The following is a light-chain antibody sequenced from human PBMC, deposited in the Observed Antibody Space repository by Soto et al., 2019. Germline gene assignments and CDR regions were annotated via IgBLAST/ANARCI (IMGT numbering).Light chain of an antibody. CDR3: QQYNSYSGR. CDR1: QSTFSN. V-gene: IGKV3-15*01. J-gene: IGKJ1*01. Sequence: EIVMTQSPATLSVSPGERVTLSWRASQSTFSNLAWYQQKPGQTPRLLIHDASIRATGIPARFSGSGSGTEFTLTISSLHPDDFATYYCQQYNSYSGRFGQGTKVDIK. CDR2: DAS.